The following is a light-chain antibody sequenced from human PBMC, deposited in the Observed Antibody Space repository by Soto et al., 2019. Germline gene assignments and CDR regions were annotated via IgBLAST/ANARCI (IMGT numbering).Light chain of an antibody. CDR3: QVGDSSSDHP. J-gene: IGLJ2*01. Sequence: SYELTQPPSVSVAPGKTARITCGGNNIGSKSVHWYQQKPGQAPVLVIYYDSDRPSGIPERFSGSNSGNTATLTISRVEAGDEPNYYCQVGDSSSDHPFGGGTKVTVL. CDR2: YDS. V-gene: IGLV3-21*04. CDR1: NIGSKS.